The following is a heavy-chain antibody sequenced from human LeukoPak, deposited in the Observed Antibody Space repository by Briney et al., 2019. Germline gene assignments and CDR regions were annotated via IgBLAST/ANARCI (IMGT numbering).Heavy chain of an antibody. CDR2: IRGSGDST. J-gene: IGHJ4*02. Sequence: GGSLRLSCAASGFTFSRYSMSWVRQAPGKGLEWVSAIRGSGDSTYYAESVKGRFTISRDNSKSTLNLQMNSLRAEDTAVYYCAKRSPDVDTGYFDYWGQGTLVTVSS. CDR1: GFTFSRYS. V-gene: IGHV3-23*01. CDR3: AKRSPDVDTGYFDY. D-gene: IGHD3/OR15-3a*01.